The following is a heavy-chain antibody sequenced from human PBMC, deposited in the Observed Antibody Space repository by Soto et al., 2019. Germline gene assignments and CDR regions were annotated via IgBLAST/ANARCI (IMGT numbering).Heavy chain of an antibody. CDR1: GFSLSTSGVG. CDR2: IYWDDDK. V-gene: IGHV2-5*02. J-gene: IGHJ4*02. Sequence: QITLKESGPTLVKPTQTLTLTCTFSGFSLSTSGVGVGWIRQPPGKALEWLALIYWDDDKRYSPSLKSRLTIPKDTSKKQVVLTMTNMDPVDTATYYCAHRMTTVTTFDYWGQGTLVTVSS. D-gene: IGHD4-4*01. CDR3: AHRMTTVTTFDY.